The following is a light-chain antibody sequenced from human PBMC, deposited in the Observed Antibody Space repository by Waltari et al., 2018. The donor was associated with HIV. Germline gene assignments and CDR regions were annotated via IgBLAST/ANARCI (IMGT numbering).Light chain of an antibody. Sequence: QSVLTQPPSASGTPGQRLTISCSGSSSNIGSNTVNWYQQLPGTAPKLLIYSNNQRPSGVPDRFSGSKSGTSASLAISGLQSEDEADYYCAEWDDSLNGPGVVFGGGTKLTVL. J-gene: IGLJ2*01. CDR1: SSNIGSNT. CDR3: AEWDDSLNGPGVV. CDR2: SNN. V-gene: IGLV1-44*01.